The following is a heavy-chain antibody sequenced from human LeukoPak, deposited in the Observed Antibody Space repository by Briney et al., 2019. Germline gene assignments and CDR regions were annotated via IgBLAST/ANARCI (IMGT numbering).Heavy chain of an antibody. J-gene: IGHJ4*02. CDR1: GYTFTSYD. D-gene: IGHD2-15*01. CDR3: ARDVAAGWPSIY. V-gene: IGHV1-8*01. CDR2: MNPNSGNT. Sequence: ASVKVSCKASGYTFTSYDINWVRQATGQGLEWMGWMNPNSGNTGYAQKFQGRVTMTRNTSISTAYMELSSLRSEDTAVYYCARDVAAGWPSIYWGQGTLVTVSS.